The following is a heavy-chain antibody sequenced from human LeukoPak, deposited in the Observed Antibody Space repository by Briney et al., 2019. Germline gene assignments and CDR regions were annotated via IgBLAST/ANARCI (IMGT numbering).Heavy chain of an antibody. CDR1: GGSFSGYY. V-gene: IGHV4-34*01. CDR2: INHSGST. Sequence: PSETLSLTCAVYGGSFSGYYWSWIRQPPGKGLEWIGEINHSGSTNYNPSLKSRVTISVDTSKNQFSLKLSSVTAADTAVYYCARGSPQVDYWGQGTLVTVSS. CDR3: ARGSPQVDY. J-gene: IGHJ4*02.